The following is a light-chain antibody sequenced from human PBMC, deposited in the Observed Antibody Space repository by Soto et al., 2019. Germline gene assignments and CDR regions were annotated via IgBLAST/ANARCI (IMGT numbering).Light chain of an antibody. CDR2: GAS. Sequence: EVVMTQSPLTLSVSPGERATLSCRASQSVSNFLAWYQQRPGQSPKLLIYGASTRATSVPARFSGSGSGTEFTLTISSLQSEDFAVYYCQQSKSWPLTFGQGTHLQIK. CDR3: QQSKSWPLT. V-gene: IGKV3-15*01. J-gene: IGKJ2*01. CDR1: QSVSNF.